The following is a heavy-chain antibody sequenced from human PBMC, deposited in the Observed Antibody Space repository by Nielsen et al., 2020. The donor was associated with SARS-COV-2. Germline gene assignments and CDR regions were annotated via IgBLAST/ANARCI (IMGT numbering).Heavy chain of an antibody. Sequence: ASVKVSCKASGYTFTSYDINWVRQATGQGLEWMGWMNPNSGNTGYAQKFQGRVTMTRNTSISTAYMELSSLRSEDTVVYYCARYRAAAAGRTSRGGMDVWGQGTTVTVSS. CDR2: MNPNSGNT. CDR3: ARYRAAAAGRTSRGGMDV. D-gene: IGHD6-13*01. CDR1: GYTFTSYD. V-gene: IGHV1-8*01. J-gene: IGHJ6*02.